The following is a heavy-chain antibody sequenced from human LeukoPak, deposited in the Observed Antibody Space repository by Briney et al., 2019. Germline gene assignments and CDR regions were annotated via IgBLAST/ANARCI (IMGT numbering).Heavy chain of an antibody. CDR1: GGSVTSGNYH. D-gene: IGHD5-24*01. J-gene: IGHJ4*02. CDR2: ISYSGST. Sequence: SETLSLTCTVSGGSVTSGNYHWTWIRQPPGKGLEWVGYISYSGSTDYNPSLRGRVTMSLDRPRNQFSLKLSSVSAADTAVYYCAAWQTIIFDYWGQGSLVTVSS. V-gene: IGHV4-61*01. CDR3: AAWQTIIFDY.